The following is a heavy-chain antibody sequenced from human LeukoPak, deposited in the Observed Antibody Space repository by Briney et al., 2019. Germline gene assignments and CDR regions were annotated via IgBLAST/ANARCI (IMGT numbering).Heavy chain of an antibody. J-gene: IGHJ4*02. V-gene: IGHV3-66*02. Sequence: PGGSLRLSCAASGFTVSSNYMSWVRQTPGKGLEWVSVIYSGGITYYADSVKGRFTISRDNSKNTLYLQMNSLRAEDTAVYYCASSSWNYYDSSGYPKAFDYWGQGTLVTVSS. CDR3: ASSSWNYYDSSGYPKAFDY. CDR2: IYSGGIT. CDR1: GFTVSSNY. D-gene: IGHD3-22*01.